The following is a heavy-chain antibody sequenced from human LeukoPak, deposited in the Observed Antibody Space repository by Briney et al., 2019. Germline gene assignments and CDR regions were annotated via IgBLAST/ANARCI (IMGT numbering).Heavy chain of an antibody. J-gene: IGHJ4*02. CDR3: ARDRGNTAMVCDY. CDR1: GFTFSSYS. V-gene: IGHV3-21*01. D-gene: IGHD5-18*01. CDR2: ISSSSSYI. Sequence: GGSLRLSCAASGFTFSSYSMNWVRQAPGKGLEWVSSISSSSSYIYYADSVKGRFTISRDNAKNSLYLQMNGLRAEDTAVYYCARDRGNTAMVCDYWGRGTLVTVSS.